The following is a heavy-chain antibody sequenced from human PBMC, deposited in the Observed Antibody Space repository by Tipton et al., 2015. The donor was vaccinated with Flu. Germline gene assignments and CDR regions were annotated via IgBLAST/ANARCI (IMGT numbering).Heavy chain of an antibody. CDR3: ARGLVEMATSSYYYYGMDV. Sequence: SLRLSCAASGFTFSSYAMHWVRQAPGKGLEYVSAISSNGGSTYYANSVKGRFTISRDNSKNTLYLQMGSLRAEDMAVYYCARGLVEMATSSYYYYGMDVWRQRTTASVSS. V-gene: IGHV3-64*01. CDR1: GFTFSSYA. D-gene: IGHD5-24*01. J-gene: IGHJ6*02. CDR2: ISSNGGST.